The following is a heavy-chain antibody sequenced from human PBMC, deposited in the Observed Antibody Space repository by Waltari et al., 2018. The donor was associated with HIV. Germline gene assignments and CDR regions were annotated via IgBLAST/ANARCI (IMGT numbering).Heavy chain of an antibody. Sequence: QVKLVQSGAEVKKPGASVKVSCKTSGYIFSAHSIHWVRQVPGQGLESMGCINPNKSDTNFAQNYRGRVSLTRETSVSTAYFEVGNLISDVTAFYYCARDFGYCDSFTCYTYFAMYVWGQGTTVTVSS. CDR1: GYIFSAHS. V-gene: IGHV1-2*02. J-gene: IGHJ6*02. D-gene: IGHD2-2*03. CDR2: INPNKSDT. CDR3: ARDFGYCDSFTCYTYFAMYV.